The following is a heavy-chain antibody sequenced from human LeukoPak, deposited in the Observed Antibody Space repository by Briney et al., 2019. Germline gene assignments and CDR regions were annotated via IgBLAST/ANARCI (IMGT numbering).Heavy chain of an antibody. CDR1: GYTLTELS. J-gene: IGHJ4*02. V-gene: IGHV1-2*02. D-gene: IGHD3-22*01. CDR2: ISPNSGDT. Sequence: GASVTVSCKVSGYTLTELSMHWVRQAPGQGLEWMGWISPNSGDTNHAQKFQGRATMTRDTSISTAYMELSRLRSDDTAVYYCARERWGDYDSSGWRFDYWGQGTLVSVSS. CDR3: ARERWGDYDSSGWRFDY.